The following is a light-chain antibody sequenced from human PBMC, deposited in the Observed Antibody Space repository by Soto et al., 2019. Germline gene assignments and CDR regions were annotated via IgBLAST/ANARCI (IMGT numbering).Light chain of an antibody. CDR1: SSKIGSNY. Sequence: QFAPPQPPSGSGAPGQRVTIFCFGSSSKIGSNYVYWYQQFPGTAPKLLIYRNNQRPSGVPDRFSGSKSGTSASLAISGLRSEDEADNCCSAWYDSLSATHDFGTGTKVTVL. CDR3: SAWYDSLSATHD. V-gene: IGLV1-47*01. CDR2: RNN. J-gene: IGLJ1*01.